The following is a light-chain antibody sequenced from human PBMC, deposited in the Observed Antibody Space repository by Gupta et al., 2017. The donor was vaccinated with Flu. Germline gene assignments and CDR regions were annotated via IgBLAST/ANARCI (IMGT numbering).Light chain of an antibody. Sequence: GTSSDVGDYVSWYQQHPGKAPKLLIYEVNNRPSGVSNRFSGSKSGNTASLTIPGLQAEDEADYHCSSYIEHDNGRLFGGGTHLTVL. J-gene: IGLJ3*02. CDR1: SSDVGDY. CDR2: EVN. V-gene: IGLV2-14*01. CDR3: SSYIEHDNGRL.